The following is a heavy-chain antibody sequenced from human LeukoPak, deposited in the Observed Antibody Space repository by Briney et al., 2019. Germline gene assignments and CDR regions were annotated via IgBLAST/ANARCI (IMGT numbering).Heavy chain of an antibody. CDR3: AVNYDFWSGYYTDLDY. Sequence: SETLSLTCTVSGGSISSGDYYWSWIRQPPGKGLEWIGYIYYSGSTYYNPSLKSRVTISVDTSKNQFSLKLSSVTAADTAVYYCAVNYDFWSGYYTDLDYWGQGTLVTVSS. J-gene: IGHJ4*02. V-gene: IGHV4-30-4*08. CDR2: IYYSGST. CDR1: GGSISSGDYY. D-gene: IGHD3-3*01.